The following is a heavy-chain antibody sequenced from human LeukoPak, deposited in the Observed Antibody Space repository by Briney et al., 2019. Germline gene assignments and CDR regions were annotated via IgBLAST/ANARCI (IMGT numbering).Heavy chain of an antibody. V-gene: IGHV3-66*01. CDR1: GFTVSSNY. D-gene: IGHD5-12*01. CDR3: ARDLLGYGGYDY. J-gene: IGHJ4*02. Sequence: PGGSLRLSCAASGFTVSSNYMSWVRQAPGKGLEWVSVIYSGGSTCYADSVKGRFTISRDNSKNTLYLQMNSLRAEDTAVYYCARDLLGYGGYDYWGQGTLVTASS. CDR2: IYSGGST.